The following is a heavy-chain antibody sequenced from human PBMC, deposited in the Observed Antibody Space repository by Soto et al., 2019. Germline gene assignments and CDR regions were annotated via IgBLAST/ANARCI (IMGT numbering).Heavy chain of an antibody. CDR3: ARGQVVAAQH. J-gene: IGHJ4*02. CDR1: GDSISSGDYY. D-gene: IGHD2-15*01. V-gene: IGHV4-30-4*01. CDR2: IYYSGNT. Sequence: SETLSLTCTVSGDSISSGDYYWSWIRQPPGKGLEWIGCIYYSGNTYYNPSLKSRFSISVDTSKNQFSLKLSSVTAADTAVYYCARGQVVAAQHWGQGTLVTVSS.